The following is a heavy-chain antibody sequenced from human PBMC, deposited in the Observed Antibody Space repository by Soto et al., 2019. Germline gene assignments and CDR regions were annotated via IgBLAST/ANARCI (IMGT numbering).Heavy chain of an antibody. J-gene: IGHJ4*02. Sequence: QVQLVQSGAEVKKPGASVNVSCKTSGYTFSIYGISWVRQAPGQGLEWMGWISAYNGDTNYAQEAXGXFTMTTDTSTSTAYMELRSLRSDDTAVYYCASGRSMIRGFDYWGQGTLVTVSS. CDR1: GYTFSIYG. CDR3: ASGRSMIRGFDY. CDR2: ISAYNGDT. V-gene: IGHV1-18*01. D-gene: IGHD3-22*01.